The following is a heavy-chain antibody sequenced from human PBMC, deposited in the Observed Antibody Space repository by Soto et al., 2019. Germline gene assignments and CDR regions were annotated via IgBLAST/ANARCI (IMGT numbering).Heavy chain of an antibody. V-gene: IGHV3-23*01. CDR2: ISGSGGST. J-gene: IGHJ4*02. CDR1: GFTFSSYA. CDR3: AKESVAPWSDILTGYYEADFDY. Sequence: GGSLRLSCAASGFTFSSYAMSWVRQAPGKGLEWVSAISGSGGSTYYADSVKGRFTISRDNSKNTLYLQMNSLRAEDTAVYYCAKESVAPWSDILTGYYEADFDYWGQGTLVTVSS. D-gene: IGHD3-9*01.